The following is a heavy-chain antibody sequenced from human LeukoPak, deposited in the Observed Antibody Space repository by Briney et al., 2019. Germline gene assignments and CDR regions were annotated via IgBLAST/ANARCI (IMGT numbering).Heavy chain of an antibody. CDR2: ISWNRGSI. CDR3: AKGGAAADNYWYFDL. J-gene: IGHJ2*01. V-gene: IGHV3-9*01. D-gene: IGHD6-13*01. Sequence: GRSLRLSCAASGFTFDDYGMHWVRQAPGKALEWVRQAPGKGLEWVSGISWNRGSIGYADSVKGRFTISRDTAKNSLYLQMNSLRPEDTALYYCAKGGAAADNYWYFDLWGRGTLVTVSS. CDR1: GFTFDDYG.